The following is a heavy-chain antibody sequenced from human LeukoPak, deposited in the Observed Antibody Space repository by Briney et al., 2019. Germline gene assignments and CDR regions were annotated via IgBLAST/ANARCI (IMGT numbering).Heavy chain of an antibody. V-gene: IGHV4-31*03. CDR2: IYYSGST. Sequence: SQTLSLTCTVSGGSISSGGYYWSWIRQHPGKGLEWIGYIYYSGSTNYNPSLKSRVTISVDTSKNQFSLKLSSVTAADTAVYYCARGPPEYYYDSSPAAIDYYYYGMDVWGQGTTVTVSS. CDR1: GGSISSGGYY. J-gene: IGHJ6*02. CDR3: ARGPPEYYYDSSPAAIDYYYYGMDV. D-gene: IGHD3-22*01.